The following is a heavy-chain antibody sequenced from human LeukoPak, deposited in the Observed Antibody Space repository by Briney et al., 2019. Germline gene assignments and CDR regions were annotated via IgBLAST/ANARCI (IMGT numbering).Heavy chain of an antibody. CDR3: ARRAYYDSSGYHPTSGYFDL. D-gene: IGHD3-22*01. CDR1: GGSMFSYY. CDR2: IYSNGIT. V-gene: IGHV4-4*08. J-gene: IGHJ2*01. Sequence: SETLSLTCSVSGGSMFSYYWNWIRQPPGKGLEWIGYIYSNGITKYSPSLRSRGTISFATSRNQFSLRLTSVTAADTAIYYCARRAYYDSSGYHPTSGYFDLWGRGTLVTVSS.